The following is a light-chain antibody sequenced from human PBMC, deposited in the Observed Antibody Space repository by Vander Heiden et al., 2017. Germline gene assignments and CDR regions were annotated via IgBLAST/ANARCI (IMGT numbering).Light chain of an antibody. CDR1: QSISNY. Sequence: DIQMSQSPSSLSASVGDRVTITRRASQSISNYLNWYQQIPGKAPKLLIYGASSLQSGVPSRFSGSGSGTDFTLTIASLQPEDFAIYYCQQSYSTLFTFGGGTKVEVK. CDR2: GAS. CDR3: QQSYSTLFT. V-gene: IGKV1-39*01. J-gene: IGKJ4*01.